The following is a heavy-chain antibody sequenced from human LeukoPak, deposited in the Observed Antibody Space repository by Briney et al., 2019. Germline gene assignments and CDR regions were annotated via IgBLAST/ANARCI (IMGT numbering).Heavy chain of an antibody. CDR1: GGSISSGGYS. Sequence: PSETLSLACAVSGGSISSGGYSWSWIRQPPGKGLEWIGYIYHSGSTYYNPSLKSRVTISVDRSKNQFSLKLSSVTAADTAVYYCARDGGATYSGYGYFDYWGQGTLVTVSS. V-gene: IGHV4-30-2*01. J-gene: IGHJ4*02. D-gene: IGHD5-12*01. CDR3: ARDGGATYSGYGYFDY. CDR2: IYHSGST.